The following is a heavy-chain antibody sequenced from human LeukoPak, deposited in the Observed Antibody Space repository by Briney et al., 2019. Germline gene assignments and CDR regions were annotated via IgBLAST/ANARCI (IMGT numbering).Heavy chain of an antibody. D-gene: IGHD3-22*01. J-gene: IGHJ4*02. CDR3: VLGSSGFLAPRYFDS. Sequence: GGSLRLSCSASAFTFSSYAMHWVRHAPGKGLQYVSGISTNGGSTYYADSVKGRFTISRDNSKSTLYLQMSRLRAEDTAVYYCVLGSSGFLAPRYFDSWGQGTLVTVSS. CDR1: AFTFSSYA. V-gene: IGHV3-64D*09. CDR2: ISTNGGST.